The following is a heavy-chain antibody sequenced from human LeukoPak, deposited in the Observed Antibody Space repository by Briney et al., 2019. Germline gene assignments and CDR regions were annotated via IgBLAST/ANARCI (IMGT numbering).Heavy chain of an antibody. D-gene: IGHD3-10*02. Sequence: PGGSLRLSCAASGFTFSSYEMNWVRQAPGKGLEWVSYISSSSSTIYYADSVKGRFTISRDNAKNSLYLQMNSLRAEDTAVYYCAELGITMIGGVRGKGTTVTISS. J-gene: IGHJ6*04. CDR1: GFTFSSYE. V-gene: IGHV3-48*03. CDR3: AELGITMIGGV. CDR2: ISSSSSTI.